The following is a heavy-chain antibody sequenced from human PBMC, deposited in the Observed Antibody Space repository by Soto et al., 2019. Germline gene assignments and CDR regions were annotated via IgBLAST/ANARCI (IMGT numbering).Heavy chain of an antibody. D-gene: IGHD3-22*01. Sequence: EVQLVQSGGGLVKPGGSLRLSCAASGFTFSSYSMNWVRQAQGKGLEWVSSVSSSSSYIYYADSLKGRFTISRDNAKNSLYLQMNSLRVEDTAVYYCARGGDSSGSWPRYWGQGTLVTVSS. CDR2: VSSSSSYI. CDR1: GFTFSSYS. J-gene: IGHJ4*02. V-gene: IGHV3-21*01. CDR3: ARGGDSSGSWPRY.